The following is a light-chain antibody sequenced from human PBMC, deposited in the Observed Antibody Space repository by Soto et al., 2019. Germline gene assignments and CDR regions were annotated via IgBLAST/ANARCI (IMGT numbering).Light chain of an antibody. CDR3: QQRGNWPLT. J-gene: IGKJ1*01. CDR2: DAS. Sequence: EIVLTQSPATLSLSPGERATLSCRASQSVGSYLAWYQQRPGQAPRLLIYDASNKATGIPARFSGSGSGTDFTLTISSLEPEDFAVYYCQQRGNWPLTFGQGTKVEV. V-gene: IGKV3-11*01. CDR1: QSVGSY.